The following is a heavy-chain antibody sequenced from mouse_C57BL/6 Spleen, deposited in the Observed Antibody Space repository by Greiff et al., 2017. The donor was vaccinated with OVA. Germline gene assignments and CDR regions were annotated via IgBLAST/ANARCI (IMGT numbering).Heavy chain of an antibody. J-gene: IGHJ2*01. V-gene: IGHV3-6*01. Sequence: ESGPGLVKPSQSLSLTCSVTGYSITSGYYWNWIRQFPGNKLEWMGYISYDGSNNYNPSLKNRISITRDTSKNQFFLKLNSVTTEDTATYYCARDRSNWEGDYWGQGTTLTVSS. CDR2: ISYDGSN. CDR1: GYSITSGYY. D-gene: IGHD4-1*01. CDR3: ARDRSNWEGDY.